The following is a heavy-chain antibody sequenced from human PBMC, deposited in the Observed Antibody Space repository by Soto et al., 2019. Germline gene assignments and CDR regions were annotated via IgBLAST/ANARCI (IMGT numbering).Heavy chain of an antibody. J-gene: IGHJ4*02. CDR3: ARGDGDYYDGNGYLGRH. D-gene: IGHD3-22*01. CDR2: IIPIFGTA. V-gene: IGHV1-69*13. CDR1: GGTFSSYA. Sequence: ASVKVSCKASGGTFSSYAISWVRQAPGQGLEWMGGIIPIFGTANYAQKFQGRVTITADESTSTAYMELSSLRSEDTAVYYCARGDGDYYDGNGYLGRHWGQGTLVTVSS.